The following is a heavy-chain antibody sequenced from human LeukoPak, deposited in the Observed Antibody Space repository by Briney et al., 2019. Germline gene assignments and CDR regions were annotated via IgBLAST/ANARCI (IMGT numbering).Heavy chain of an antibody. CDR2: INPDSGGR. V-gene: IGHV1-2*02. CDR3: ARVAQQLVPPDY. CDR1: GYTFTGYY. Sequence: GASVKVSCKASGYTFTGYYTHWVRQAPGQGLEWMGWINPDSGGRNYAQKFQGRVTMTRDTSISTAYMELSRLRSDDTAVYYCARVAQQLVPPDYWGQGTPVTVSS. J-gene: IGHJ4*02. D-gene: IGHD6-6*01.